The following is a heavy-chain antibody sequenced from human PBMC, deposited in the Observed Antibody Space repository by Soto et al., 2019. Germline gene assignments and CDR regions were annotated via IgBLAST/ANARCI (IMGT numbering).Heavy chain of an antibody. D-gene: IGHD3-22*01. Sequence: GASVKVSCKASGGTFSSYAISWVRQAPGQGLEWMGGIIPIFGTANYAQKFQGRVTITADESTSTAYMELSSLRSEDTAVYYCAGGLGAHSITMIVVVMNDAFEIWGQGTMVTVSS. CDR3: AGGLGAHSITMIVVVMNDAFEI. CDR2: IIPIFGTA. J-gene: IGHJ3*02. V-gene: IGHV1-69*13. CDR1: GGTFSSYA.